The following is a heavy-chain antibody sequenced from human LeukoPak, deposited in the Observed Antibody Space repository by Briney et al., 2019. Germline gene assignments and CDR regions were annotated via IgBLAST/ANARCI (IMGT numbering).Heavy chain of an antibody. V-gene: IGHV3-23*01. Sequence: GGSLRLSCAASGFTFSIYAMTWVRQTPGKGLEWVSTITGSGGGTYYADSVKGRFTISRDNSKNTLYLQMNSLRAEDTAVYYCAKDRGSGWFYWGQGTLVTVSS. CDR1: GFTFSIYA. CDR2: ITGSGGGT. J-gene: IGHJ4*02. D-gene: IGHD6-19*01. CDR3: AKDRGSGWFY.